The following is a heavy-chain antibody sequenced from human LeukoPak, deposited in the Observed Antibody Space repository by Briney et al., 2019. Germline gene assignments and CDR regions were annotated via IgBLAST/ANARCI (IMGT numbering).Heavy chain of an antibody. J-gene: IGHJ6*03. CDR2: INWNGGST. D-gene: IGHD3-3*01. CDR3: ARDDSGYYGYIYYYYMDV. CDR1: GFTFDDYG. V-gene: IGHV3-20*04. Sequence: GGSLRLSCAASGFTFDDYGMSWVRQAPGKGLEWVSGINWNGGSTGYADSVKGRFTISRDNAKNSLYLQMNSLRAEDTALYYCARDDSGYYGYIYYYYMDVWGKGTTVTVSS.